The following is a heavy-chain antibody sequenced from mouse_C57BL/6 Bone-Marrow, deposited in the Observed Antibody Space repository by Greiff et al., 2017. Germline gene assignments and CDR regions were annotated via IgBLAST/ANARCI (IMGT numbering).Heavy chain of an antibody. J-gene: IGHJ3*01. CDR3: AREGGSTMTTTEAWFAY. CDR2: IYPRSGNT. V-gene: IGHV1-81*01. CDR1: GYTFTSYG. Sequence: VQLQQSGAELARPGASVKLSCKASGYTFTSYGISWVKQRTGQGLEWIGEIYPRSGNTYYNEKFKGKATLTADKSSSTAYMELRSLTSEDSAVYFCAREGGSTMTTTEAWFAYWGQGTLVTVSA. D-gene: IGHD2-4*01.